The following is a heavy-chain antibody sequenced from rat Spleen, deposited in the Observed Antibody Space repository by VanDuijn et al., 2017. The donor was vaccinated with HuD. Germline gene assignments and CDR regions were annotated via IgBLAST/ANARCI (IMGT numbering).Heavy chain of an antibody. D-gene: IGHD1-9*01. CDR1: GFTFSDYG. CDR3: ARRHYGYTDYFDY. V-gene: IGHV5-29*01. CDR2: ISYGDSSGHSST. Sequence: EVQLVESGGGLVQPGRSLKLSCAASGFTFSDYGVAWVRQAPTKGLEWVATISYGDSSGHSSTYYRDSVRGRFTISRGDAKRTLSLEMDSLRSEDTATYYCARRHYGYTDYFDYWGQGVMVTVSS. J-gene: IGHJ2*01.